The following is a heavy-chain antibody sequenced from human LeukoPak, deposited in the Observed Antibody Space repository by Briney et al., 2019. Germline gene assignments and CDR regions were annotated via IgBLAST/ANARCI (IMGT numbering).Heavy chain of an antibody. V-gene: IGHV1-18*01. Sequence: ASVKVSCKASGYTFTSYGISWVRQAPGQGLEWMGWISAYNGNTNYAQELQGRVTMTTDTSTSTAYMELRSLRSDDTAVYYCARDQGRYSGSMMAFDIWGQGTMVTVSS. J-gene: IGHJ3*02. CDR1: GYTFTSYG. CDR3: ARDQGRYSGSMMAFDI. CDR2: ISAYNGNT. D-gene: IGHD1-26*01.